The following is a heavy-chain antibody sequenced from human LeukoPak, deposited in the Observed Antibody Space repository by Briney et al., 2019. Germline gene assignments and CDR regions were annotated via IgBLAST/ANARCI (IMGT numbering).Heavy chain of an antibody. V-gene: IGHV3-23*01. CDR3: AQRPVTQYFDY. CDR1: GFTFNSYA. J-gene: IGHJ4*02. Sequence: GGSLRLSCAASGFTFNSYAMTWVRQAPGKGLEWVSLISASGGSTYYADSVQGRFTISRDNSKNTLYLQMNSLRVGDMAIYYCAQRPVTQYFDYWGQGTLVTVSS. D-gene: IGHD4-17*01. CDR2: ISASGGST.